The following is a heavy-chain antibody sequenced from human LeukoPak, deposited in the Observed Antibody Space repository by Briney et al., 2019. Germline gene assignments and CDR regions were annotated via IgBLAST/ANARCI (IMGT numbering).Heavy chain of an antibody. V-gene: IGHV1-2*02. J-gene: IGHJ4*02. Sequence: ASVKVSCKASGYTFTGYYMHWVRQAPGQGLEWMGWINPNSGGTNYAQEFQGRVTMTRDTSISTAYMELSRLRSDDTAVYYCARVLGYYDSSGYYYVLDYWGQGTLVTVSS. CDR3: ARVLGYYDSSGYYYVLDY. CDR1: GYTFTGYY. CDR2: INPNSGGT. D-gene: IGHD3-22*01.